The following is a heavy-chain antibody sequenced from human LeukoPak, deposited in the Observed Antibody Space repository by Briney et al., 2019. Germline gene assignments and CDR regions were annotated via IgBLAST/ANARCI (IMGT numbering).Heavy chain of an antibody. D-gene: IGHD6-19*01. CDR3: ARDRSWSSGLYFDY. Sequence: SETLSLTCAVSGYSISSGYYWGWIRQPPGKGLEWIGSIYHSGSTYYNPSLKSRVTISVDTSKNQFSLKLSSVTAADTAVYYRARDRSWSSGLYFDYWGQGTLVTVSS. CDR1: GYSISSGYY. CDR2: IYHSGST. J-gene: IGHJ4*02. V-gene: IGHV4-38-2*02.